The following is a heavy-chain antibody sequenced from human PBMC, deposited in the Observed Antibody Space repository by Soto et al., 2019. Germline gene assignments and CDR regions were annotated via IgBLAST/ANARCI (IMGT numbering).Heavy chain of an antibody. CDR1: GGSISSYY. CDR3: ARQVSYYDFWSGYYTREYYYYMDV. CDR2: IYYSGST. J-gene: IGHJ6*03. Sequence: SETLSLTCTVPGGSISSYYWSWIRQPPGKGLEWIGYIYYSGSTNYNPSLKSRVTISVDTSKNQFSLELSSVTAADTAVYYCARQVSYYDFWSGYYTREYYYYMDVWGKGTTVTVSS. D-gene: IGHD3-3*01. V-gene: IGHV4-59*08.